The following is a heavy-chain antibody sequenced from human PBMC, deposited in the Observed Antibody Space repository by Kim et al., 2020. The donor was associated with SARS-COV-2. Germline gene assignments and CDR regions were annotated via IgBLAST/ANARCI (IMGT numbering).Heavy chain of an antibody. V-gene: IGHV1-3*01. Sequence: TRHSQKFHDRVTITKDTFASTVYMELSDLRSEDTAVYYCARRGSGYGVDVWGQGTTVTVSS. D-gene: IGHD6-19*01. J-gene: IGHJ6*02. CDR2: T. CDR3: ARRGSGYGVDV.